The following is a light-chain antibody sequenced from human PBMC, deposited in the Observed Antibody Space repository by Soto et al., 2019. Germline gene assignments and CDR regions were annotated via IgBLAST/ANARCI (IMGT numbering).Light chain of an antibody. V-gene: IGLV2-14*01. Sequence: QSALTQPAFVSGSPGQSITISCTGTSSDVGGYNFVSWYLQHPGKAPKLMIYDVSHRPSGVSNRFSGSKSGNTASLTISGLQAEDEADYYCSSYTSSTTLVFGGGTKLTVL. CDR3: SSYTSSTTLV. J-gene: IGLJ2*01. CDR1: SSDVGGYNF. CDR2: DVS.